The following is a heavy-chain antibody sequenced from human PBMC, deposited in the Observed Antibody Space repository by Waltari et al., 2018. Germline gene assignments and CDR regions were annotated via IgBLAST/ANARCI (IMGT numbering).Heavy chain of an antibody. Sequence: QLQLQESGPGLVKPSETLSLTCTVPGGSISSSSYYWGWIRQPPGKGLEWIGSIYYSGSTYYNPSLKSRVTISVDTSKNQFSLKLSSVTAADTAVYYCARRSLLSIAARPPFDYWGQGTLVTVSS. CDR1: GGSISSSSYY. V-gene: IGHV4-39*01. D-gene: IGHD6-6*01. CDR3: ARRSLLSIAARPPFDY. CDR2: IYYSGST. J-gene: IGHJ4*02.